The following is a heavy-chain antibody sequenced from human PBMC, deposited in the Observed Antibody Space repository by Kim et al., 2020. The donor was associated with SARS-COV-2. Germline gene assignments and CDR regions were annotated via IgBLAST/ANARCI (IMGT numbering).Heavy chain of an antibody. CDR3: ARGRYSSSWYGDRSSWFAP. CDR1: GGSFSGYY. J-gene: IGHJ5*02. V-gene: IGHV4-34*01. CDR2: INHSGST. Sequence: SETLSLTCAVYGGSFSGYYWSWIRQPPGKGLEWIGEINHSGSTNYNPSLKSRVTISVDTSKNQFSLKVSSVTAADTAVYYCARGRYSSSWYGDRSSWFAP. D-gene: IGHD6-13*01.